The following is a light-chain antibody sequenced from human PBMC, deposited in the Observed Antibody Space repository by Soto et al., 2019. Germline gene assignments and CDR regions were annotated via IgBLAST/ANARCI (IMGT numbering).Light chain of an antibody. CDR1: SSDVGAYDY. J-gene: IGLJ1*01. CDR3: CSYAASGYI. V-gene: IGLV2-11*01. CDR2: DVN. Sequence: QSALTQSPSVSGSPGQSVTISCTGTSSDVGAYDYVSWFQQLPGKAPKLVIYDVNKRPSGIPDHFSGSKSGNTASLTIAGLQPEDEAYYYGCSYAASGYIFGSGTKVTVL.